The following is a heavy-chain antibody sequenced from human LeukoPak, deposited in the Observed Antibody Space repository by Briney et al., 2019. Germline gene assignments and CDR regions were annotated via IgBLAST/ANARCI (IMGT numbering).Heavy chain of an antibody. D-gene: IGHD4-17*01. V-gene: IGHV4-30-2*01. CDR2: IYHSGST. CDR3: ARATVTGTGFDY. J-gene: IGHJ4*02. CDR1: GGSISSGGYS. Sequence: SQTLSLTCAVSGGSISSGGYSWSWIRPPPGKGLEWIGYIYHSGSTYYNPSLKSRVTISVDRSKNQFSLKLSSVTAADTAVYYCARATVTGTGFDYWGQGTLVTVSS.